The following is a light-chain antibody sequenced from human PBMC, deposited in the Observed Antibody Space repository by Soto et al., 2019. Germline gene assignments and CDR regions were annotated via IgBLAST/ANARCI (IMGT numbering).Light chain of an antibody. CDR1: SSNIGSNY. J-gene: IGLJ1*01. CDR3: CSYAGSYSYV. CDR2: GNN. Sequence: QSVLTQPPSAFGTPGQRVTISCSGSSSNIGSNYVYWYRQLPGTAPKLLVYGNNQRPSGVPDRFSGSKSGTSGSLAISGLRSEDEADYYCCSYAGSYSYVFGTGTKLTVL. V-gene: IGLV1-47*01.